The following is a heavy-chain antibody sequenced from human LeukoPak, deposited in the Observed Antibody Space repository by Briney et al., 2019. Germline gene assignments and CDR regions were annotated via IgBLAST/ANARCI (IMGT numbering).Heavy chain of an antibody. V-gene: IGHV3-7*01. J-gene: IGHJ4*02. Sequence: PGGSLRLSCAASGFTFSSYWISWVRQAPGKGLEWVANIKTDGSEKYYVDSVKGRFTISRDNTKNSVYLQMNSLRADDTAVYYCARDSNVATYDYWGQGTLVTVSS. CDR3: ARDSNVATYDY. CDR2: IKTDGSEK. CDR1: GFTFSSYW. D-gene: IGHD5-12*01.